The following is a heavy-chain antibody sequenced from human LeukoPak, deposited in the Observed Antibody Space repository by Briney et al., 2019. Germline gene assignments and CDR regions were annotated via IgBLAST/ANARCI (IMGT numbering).Heavy chain of an antibody. CDR1: GGSISSGGYY. V-gene: IGHV4-31*03. Sequence: SETLSLTCTVSGGSISSGGYYWSWIRQHPGKGLEWIGYIYYSGSTYYNPSLESRVTISVDTSKNQFSLKLSSVTAADTAVYYCARGAMVRGVIRQYYFDYWGQGTLVTVSS. D-gene: IGHD3-10*01. J-gene: IGHJ4*02. CDR3: ARGAMVRGVIRQYYFDY. CDR2: IYYSGST.